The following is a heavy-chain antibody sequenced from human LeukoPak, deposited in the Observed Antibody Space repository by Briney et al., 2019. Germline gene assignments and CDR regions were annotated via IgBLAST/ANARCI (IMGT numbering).Heavy chain of an antibody. CDR1: GFTVSSNY. CDR3: ARPIGIQLYYGMDV. J-gene: IGHJ6*02. V-gene: IGHV3-53*01. D-gene: IGHD5-18*01. CDR2: IYSGGST. Sequence: GGSLRLSCAASGFTVSSNYMSWVRQAPGKGLEWVSVIYSGGSTYYADSVKGRFTISRDNSKNTPYLQMNSLRAEDTAVYYCARPIGIQLYYGMDVWGQGTTVTVSS.